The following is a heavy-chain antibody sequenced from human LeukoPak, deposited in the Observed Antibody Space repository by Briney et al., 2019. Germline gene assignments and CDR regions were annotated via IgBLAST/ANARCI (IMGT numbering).Heavy chain of an antibody. CDR2: IWYDGSNK. D-gene: IGHD6-19*01. J-gene: IGHJ4*02. CDR3: ARAGSGWPRSLWY. Sequence: GGSLRLSCAASGFTFSSYGMHWVRQAPGKGLEWVAVIWYDGSNKYYADSVKGRFTISRDNSKNTLYLQMNSLRAEDTAVYYCARAGSGWPRSLWYWGQGTLVTVSS. V-gene: IGHV3-33*01. CDR1: GFTFSSYG.